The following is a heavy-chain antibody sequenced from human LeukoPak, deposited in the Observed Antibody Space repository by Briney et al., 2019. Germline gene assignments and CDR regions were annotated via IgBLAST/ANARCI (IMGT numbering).Heavy chain of an antibody. D-gene: IGHD3-9*01. J-gene: IGHJ5*02. Sequence: SETLSLTCTVSGGSISSSSYYWGWIRQPPGKGLEWIGSIYHSGSTYYNPSLKSRVTISVDTSKNQFSLKLSSVTAADTAVYYCARDSGRYFDWLLSLGTSDWFDPWGQGTLVTVSS. V-gene: IGHV4-39*07. CDR3: ARDSGRYFDWLLSLGTSDWFDP. CDR1: GGSISSSSYY. CDR2: IYHSGST.